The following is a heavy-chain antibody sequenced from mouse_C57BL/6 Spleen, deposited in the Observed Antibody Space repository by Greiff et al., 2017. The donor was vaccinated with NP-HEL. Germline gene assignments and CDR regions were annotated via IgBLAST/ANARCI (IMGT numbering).Heavy chain of an antibody. J-gene: IGHJ4*01. CDR2: ISSGGDYI. D-gene: IGHD2-4*01. CDR1: GFTFSSYA. V-gene: IGHV5-9-1*02. Sequence: EVQRVESGEGLVKPGGSLKLSCAASGFTFSSYAMSWVRQTPEKRLEWVAYISSGGDYIYYADTVKGRFTISRDNARNTLYLQMSSLKSEDTAMYYCTRDFSDYDGMDYWGQGTSVTVSS. CDR3: TRDFSDYDGMDY.